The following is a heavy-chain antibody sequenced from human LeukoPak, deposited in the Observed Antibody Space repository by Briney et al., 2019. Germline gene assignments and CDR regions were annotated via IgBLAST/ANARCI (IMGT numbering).Heavy chain of an antibody. Sequence: SETLSLTCTVSGGSLSYDYWSWIRQTPGMRLEWIGYIYTSGSTRYNPSLKSRVTISVDTSKNHFSLRLRSVTAADTAVYYCARHFRRDYSASGASQYYHYIDVWGKGTTVTVSS. CDR2: IYTSGST. J-gene: IGHJ6*03. D-gene: IGHD3-10*01. CDR3: ARHFRRDYSASGASQYYHYIDV. V-gene: IGHV4-4*09. CDR1: GGSLSYDY.